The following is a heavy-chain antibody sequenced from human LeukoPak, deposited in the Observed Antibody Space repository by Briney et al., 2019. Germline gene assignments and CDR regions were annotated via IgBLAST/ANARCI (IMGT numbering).Heavy chain of an antibody. CDR2: MKNSGNT. V-gene: IGHV4-59*08. J-gene: IGHJ3*02. CDR3: AMHVGAGRDAFDI. CDR1: GGSISSYY. Sequence: SQTLSLTCTVSGGSISSYYWSWVRQHPGKGLEWLGYMKNSGNTNYNTSLKSRFPISADTPKNDCSLKLTSVDAANTAVYSFAMHVGAGRDAFDIWGEGTMVSVS. D-gene: IGHD4-17*01.